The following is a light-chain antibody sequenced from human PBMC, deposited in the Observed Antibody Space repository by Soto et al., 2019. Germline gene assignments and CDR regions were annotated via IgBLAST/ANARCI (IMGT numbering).Light chain of an antibody. J-gene: IGLJ2*01. V-gene: IGLV2-14*01. Sequence: QSALTQPASVSGSPGQSITISCTGTSGDVGGSHYVSWYQQHPGKAPKRMIYAVSNRPSGVSNRFSGSKAGNTASLTSSGLQAEDEAEDYCSAYTSSSTLLFGGGTKRTVL. CDR3: SAYTSSSTLL. CDR1: SGDVGGSHY. CDR2: AVS.